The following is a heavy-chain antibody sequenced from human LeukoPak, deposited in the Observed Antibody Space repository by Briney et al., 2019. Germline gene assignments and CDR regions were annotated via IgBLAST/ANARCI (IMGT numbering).Heavy chain of an antibody. V-gene: IGHV4-61*02. CDR2: IYTSGST. J-gene: IGHJ4*02. CDR1: GGSISSGSYY. Sequence: SQTLSLTWTVYGGSISSGSYYWSWIRQPAGKGLEWIGRIYTSGSTNYNPSLKSRVTISVDTSKNQFSLKLSSVTAADTAVYYCARGPTITRYNWAFDYWGQGTLVTVSS. CDR3: ARGPTITRYNWAFDY. D-gene: IGHD1-20*01.